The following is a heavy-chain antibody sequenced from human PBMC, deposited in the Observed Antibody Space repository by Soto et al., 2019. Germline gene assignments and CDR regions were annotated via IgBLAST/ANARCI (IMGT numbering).Heavy chain of an antibody. CDR1: GGSISSSSYY. D-gene: IGHD6-13*01. J-gene: IGHJ4*02. CDR3: ARRVLYSSSWYFDY. CDR2: IYYSGST. Sequence: PSETLSLTCTVSGGSISSSSYYWGWIRQPPGKGLEWIGSIYYSGSTYYNPSLKSRVTISVDTSKNQFSLKLSSVTAADTAVYYCARRVLYSSSWYFDYWGQGTLVTVSS. V-gene: IGHV4-39*01.